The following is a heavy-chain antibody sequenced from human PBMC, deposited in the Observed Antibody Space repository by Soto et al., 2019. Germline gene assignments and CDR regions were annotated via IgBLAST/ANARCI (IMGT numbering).Heavy chain of an antibody. CDR1: GYTFTGYY. CDR3: ARWIAVAGMGAYYFDY. CDR2: INPNSGGT. D-gene: IGHD6-19*01. J-gene: IGHJ4*02. V-gene: IGHV1-2*04. Sequence: ASVKVSCKASGYTFTGYYRHWVRQAPGQGLEWMGWINPNSGGTNYAQKFQGWVTMTRDTSISTAYMELSRLRSDDTAVYYCARWIAVAGMGAYYFDYWGQGTLVTVPQ.